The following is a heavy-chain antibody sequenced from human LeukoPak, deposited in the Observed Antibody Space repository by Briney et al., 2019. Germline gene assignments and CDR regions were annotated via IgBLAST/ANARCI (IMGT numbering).Heavy chain of an antibody. CDR2: ISNDGSST. CDR3: ARWSHGMDV. V-gene: IGHV3-64*02. Sequence: PGGSLRLSCAASGFTFSSYAMHWVRQAPGKGLEYVSAISNDGSSTFYADSVKGRFTISRDNSKNTLYLQMGGLRTEDMAVYYCARWSHGMDVWGQGTTVTVSS. CDR1: GFTFSSYA. J-gene: IGHJ6*02.